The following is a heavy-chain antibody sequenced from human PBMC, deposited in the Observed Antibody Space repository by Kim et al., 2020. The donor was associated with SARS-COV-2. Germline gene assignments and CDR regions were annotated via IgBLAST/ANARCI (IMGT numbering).Heavy chain of an antibody. Sequence: SETLSLTCTVSGGSISRYNLSWIRQSQGKGLEWIGYVYYSWGTNYNPTLKSRVTISVDTYKNQFYLKLSSVTAADTAIYFCARGGDFWSCATWWLYHLGQGALVIVSS. CDR2: VYYSWGT. J-gene: IGHJ5*02. D-gene: IGHD3-3*01. CDR3: ARGGDFWSCATWWLYH. V-gene: IGHV4-59*01. CDR1: GGSISRYN.